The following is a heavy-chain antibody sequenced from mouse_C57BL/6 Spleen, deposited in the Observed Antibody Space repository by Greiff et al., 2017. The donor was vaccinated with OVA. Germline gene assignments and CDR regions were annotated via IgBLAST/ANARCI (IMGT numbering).Heavy chain of an antibody. CDR3: TRWSSYYYGSSYNS. D-gene: IGHD1-1*01. J-gene: IGHJ2*01. Sequence: VQLQQSGAELVRPGASVTLSCKASGYTFTDYEMHWVKQTPVHGLEWIGAIDPETGGTAYNQKFKGKAILTADKSSSTAYMELRSLTSEDSAVYYCTRWSSYYYGSSYNSWGQGTTLTVSS. CDR1: GYTFTDYE. CDR2: IDPETGGT. V-gene: IGHV1-15*01.